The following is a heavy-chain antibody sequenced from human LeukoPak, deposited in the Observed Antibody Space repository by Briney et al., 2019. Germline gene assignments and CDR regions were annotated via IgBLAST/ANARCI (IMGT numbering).Heavy chain of an antibody. V-gene: IGHV1-69*06. CDR2: IIPIFATT. D-gene: IGHD1-14*01. CDR1: VCTFINYA. Sequence: SVTVSFKSSVCTFINYAISWVRQAPGQGLEGMGRIIPIFATTNYAQAVQGRVTISPDKSKKTAYLELNSLRSEDTAVYYCAQAGIRAPRDFWGQGTLVTVSS. J-gene: IGHJ4*02. CDR3: AQAGIRAPRDF.